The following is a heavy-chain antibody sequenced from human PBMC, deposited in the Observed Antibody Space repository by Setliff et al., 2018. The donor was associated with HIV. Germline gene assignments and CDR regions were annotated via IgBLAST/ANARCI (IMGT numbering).Heavy chain of an antibody. J-gene: IGHJ4*02. CDR3: ARRSSGGDGYNFDY. Sequence: GGSLRLSCAASGFTIRGYWMDWVRQAPGKGLEWVASINEGGSVRFYVDSVKGRFTISRDNAKNSLYLRMNSLKAEDTALYYCARRSSGGDGYNFDYWGQGTLVTVSS. D-gene: IGHD2-21*01. CDR2: INEGGSVR. CDR1: GFTIRGYW. V-gene: IGHV3-7*03.